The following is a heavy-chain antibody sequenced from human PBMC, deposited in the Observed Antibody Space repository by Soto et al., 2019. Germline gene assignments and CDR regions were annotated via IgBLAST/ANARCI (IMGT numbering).Heavy chain of an antibody. D-gene: IGHD3-16*02. CDR2: INHRGST. J-gene: IGHJ4*02. CDR3: ARARGYHYVWGSYRSPRFDY. V-gene: IGHV4-34*01. Sequence: ETLSLTCAVYGEPLSNYFWSWIRQPPGKGLEWIGEINHRGSTNNNPSLKSRVTISIDTSKNQFSLKLSSVTAADTAVYYCARARGYHYVWGSYRSPRFDYWGQGTPVTVSS. CDR1: GEPLSNYF.